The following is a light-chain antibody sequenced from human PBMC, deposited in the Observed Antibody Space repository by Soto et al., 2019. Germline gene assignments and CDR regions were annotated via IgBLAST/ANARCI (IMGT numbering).Light chain of an antibody. V-gene: IGLV2-14*03. CDR2: EVS. CDR3: SSYTNINTRACV. CDR1: SSDVGGYNF. Sequence: QSALTQPASVFGSPGQSITFSCTGTSSDVGGYNFVSWYQQHPGKAPKLMIYEVSSRPSGVSNRFSGSKSGNTASLTISGLQAEDEAEYYCSSYTNINTRACVFGTGTKLTVL. J-gene: IGLJ1*01.